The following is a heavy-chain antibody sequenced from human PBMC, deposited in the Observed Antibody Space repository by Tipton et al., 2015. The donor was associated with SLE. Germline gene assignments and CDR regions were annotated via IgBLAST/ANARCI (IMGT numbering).Heavy chain of an antibody. V-gene: IGHV3-33*06. CDR2: IWYDGSQK. CDR3: AKDQTGSFDP. CDR1: GFTFRSYG. J-gene: IGHJ5*02. D-gene: IGHD3-9*01. Sequence: SLRLSCAASGFTFRSYGMHWVRQAPGKGLEWVAVIWYDGSQKYYAESVEGRFTISRDNSRNTLFLEMNSLRAEDTAVYFCAKDQTGSFDPWGQGTLVTVSS.